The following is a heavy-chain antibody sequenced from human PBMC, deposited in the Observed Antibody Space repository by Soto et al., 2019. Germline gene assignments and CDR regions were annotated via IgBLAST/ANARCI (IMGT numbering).Heavy chain of an antibody. CDR1: GFTFSSYA. CDR2: ISGSGGST. V-gene: IGHV3-23*01. CDR3: AKVLGYCSSTSCYQHDY. D-gene: IGHD2-2*01. Sequence: EVQLLESGGGLVQPGGSLRLSCAASGFTFSSYAMSWVRQAPGKGLEWVSAISGSGGSTYYADSVKGRFTISRDNSKNTLYLQMNSLRAEDTAVYYCAKVLGYCSSTSCYQHDYWGQGTQVTVSS. J-gene: IGHJ4*02.